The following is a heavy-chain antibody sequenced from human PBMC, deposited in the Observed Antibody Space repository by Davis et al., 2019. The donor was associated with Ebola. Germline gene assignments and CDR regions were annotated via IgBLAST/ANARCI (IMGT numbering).Heavy chain of an antibody. V-gene: IGHV3-11*04. CDR3: ARYQLLPPYDPTVGGMDV. CDR2: ISSSGSTI. D-gene: IGHD2-2*01. CDR1: GFTFSDYY. J-gene: IGHJ6*02. Sequence: GESLKIPCAAPGFTFSDYYMSWIRQAPGKGLEWVSYISSSGSTIYYADSVKGRFTIPRDHAKNSLYLQMNSLRAEDTAVYYCARYQLLPPYDPTVGGMDVWGQGTTVTVSS.